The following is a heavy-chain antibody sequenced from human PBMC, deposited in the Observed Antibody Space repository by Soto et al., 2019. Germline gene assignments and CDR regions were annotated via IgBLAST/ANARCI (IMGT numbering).Heavy chain of an antibody. J-gene: IGHJ4*02. CDR1: GGSISSSSYY. CDR3: ASRNFWSGYTMDY. V-gene: IGHV4-39*01. D-gene: IGHD3-3*01. CDR2: IYYSGST. Sequence: QLQLQESGPGLVKPSETLSLTCTVSGGSISSSSYYWGWIRQPPGKGLEWIGSIYYSGSTYYNPSVKSRVTISVDTSKNQFSLKLSAVTAADTAVYYCASRNFWSGYTMDYWGQGTLVTVSS.